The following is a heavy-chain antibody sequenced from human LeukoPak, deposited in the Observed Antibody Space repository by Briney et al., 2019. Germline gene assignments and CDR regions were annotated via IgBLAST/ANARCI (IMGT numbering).Heavy chain of an antibody. CDR2: VYYSERT. V-gene: IGHV4-59*12. CDR1: GGSICSYY. J-gene: IGHJ6*03. D-gene: IGHD2-15*01. CDR3: ARVGQVVVAVYYYYYDMYV. Sequence: PSETLSLTCTVSGGSICSYYWSWLRPPPGKGREWLGCVYYSERTNSNPPLKSRATISVATSNTHYFQKLSSVTAADAAVYYCARVGQVVVAVYYYYYDMYVWGKGTTVTVSS.